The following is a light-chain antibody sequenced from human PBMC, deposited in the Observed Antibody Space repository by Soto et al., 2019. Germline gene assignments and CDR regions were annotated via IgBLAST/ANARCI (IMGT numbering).Light chain of an antibody. CDR3: MQGIQWPFT. V-gene: IGKV2-30*02. Sequence: DVVMTQSLLSLPVTRGQPASISCRSSQSLVHSDGNTYLTWFQQRPGQSPRRLIYKVSNRDSGVPDRFSGSGSDTDFTLKISRVEAEDVGVYYCMQGIQWPFTFGPGTTVDIK. CDR1: QSLVHSDGNTY. CDR2: KVS. J-gene: IGKJ3*01.